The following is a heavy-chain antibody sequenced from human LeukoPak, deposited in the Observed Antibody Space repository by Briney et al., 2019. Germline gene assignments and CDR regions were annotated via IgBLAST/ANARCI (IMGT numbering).Heavy chain of an antibody. CDR1: GFTFSSYS. V-gene: IGHV3-21*01. Sequence: PGGSLRLSCAASGFTFSSYSMNWVRQAPGKGLEWVSSISSSSSYIYYADSVKGRFTIPRDNANNSLYLQMNSLRAEDTAVYYCARDAIVVPAAIRQGFMDVWGKGTTVTISS. J-gene: IGHJ6*03. CDR2: ISSSSSYI. CDR3: ARDAIVVPAAIRQGFMDV. D-gene: IGHD2-2*01.